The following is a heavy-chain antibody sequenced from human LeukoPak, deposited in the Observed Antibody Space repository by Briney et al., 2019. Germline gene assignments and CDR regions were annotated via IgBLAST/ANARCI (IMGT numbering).Heavy chain of an antibody. CDR3: ASPYYYDSSGVTDY. CDR2: IKEDGSQK. D-gene: IGHD3-22*01. CDR1: GFTFTNYW. Sequence: PGGSLRLSCVGSGFTFTNYWMTWVRQAPGKGLEWVANIKEDGSQKYYVDSVKGRFTISRDNTKNSLYLQMNSLRAEDTAVYYCASPYYYDSSGVTDYWGQGTLVTVSS. V-gene: IGHV3-7*01. J-gene: IGHJ4*02.